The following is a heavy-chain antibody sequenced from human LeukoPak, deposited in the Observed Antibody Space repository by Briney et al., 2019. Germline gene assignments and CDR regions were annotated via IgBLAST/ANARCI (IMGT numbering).Heavy chain of an antibody. CDR2: IWKDGSQK. J-gene: IGHJ4*02. CDR1: GFIFNNYG. V-gene: IGHV3-33*01. Sequence: GKSLRLSCAASGFIFNNYGMNWVRQAPGKGLEWVANIWKDGSQKYYAESVKGRFTISRDDSKDTLGLQMDSLRAEDTAVYYCARDLFNSGDYWGQGTLVTVSS. CDR3: ARDLFNSGDY.